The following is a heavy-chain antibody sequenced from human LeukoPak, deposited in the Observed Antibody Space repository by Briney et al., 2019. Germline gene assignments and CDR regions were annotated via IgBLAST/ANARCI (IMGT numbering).Heavy chain of an antibody. J-gene: IGHJ2*01. D-gene: IGHD3-16*01. V-gene: IGHV3-66*01. Sequence: GGSLRVSCAASGFTVSDNYMSWVRQAPGKGLEWVSVIYSGGSTYYADSVKVRFTISRGSSKNTLYLQMNSLRAEDTAVYYCARDSRWGSYWYFDLWGRGTLVTVSS. CDR2: IYSGGST. CDR1: GFTVSDNY. CDR3: ARDSRWGSYWYFDL.